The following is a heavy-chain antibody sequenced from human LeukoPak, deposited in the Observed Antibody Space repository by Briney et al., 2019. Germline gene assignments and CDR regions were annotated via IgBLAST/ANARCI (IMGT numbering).Heavy chain of an antibody. CDR2: INPDTGAT. Sequence: GASVKVSCKASGYTFTGYYMHWVRLAPGQGLEWMGWINPDTGATNYLQEFQGRVTMTRDTSISTAYMELRRLRSDDTAVYFCAIDWYGGDSFDYWGQGILVTVAS. J-gene: IGHJ4*02. D-gene: IGHD4-23*01. V-gene: IGHV1-2*02. CDR1: GYTFTGYY. CDR3: AIDWYGGDSFDY.